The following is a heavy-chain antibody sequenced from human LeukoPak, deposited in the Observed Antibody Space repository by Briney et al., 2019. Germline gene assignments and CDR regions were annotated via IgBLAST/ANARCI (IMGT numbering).Heavy chain of an antibody. J-gene: IGHJ4*02. CDR2: IYYSGST. Sequence: SETLSLTCTVSGGSISSGGYYWSWIRQHPGKGLEWIGYIYYSGSTYYNPSLKSRVTISVDTSKNQFSLKLSSVTAADTAVHYCAREIRLWFGIDYWGQGTLVTVSS. CDR1: GGSISSGGYY. D-gene: IGHD3-10*01. V-gene: IGHV4-31*03. CDR3: AREIRLWFGIDY.